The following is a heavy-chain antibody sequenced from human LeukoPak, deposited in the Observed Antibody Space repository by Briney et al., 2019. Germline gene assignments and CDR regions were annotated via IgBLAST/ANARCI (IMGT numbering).Heavy chain of an antibody. V-gene: IGHV4-39*07. Sequence: PSETLSLTCTASGGSMSSSSYYWGWIRQPPGKGLEWIGYIYHSGSTYYNPSLKSRVTISVDRSKNQFSLKLSSVTAADTAVYYCARGTVRITIFGVVVPDAFDIWGQGTMVTVSS. CDR3: ARGTVRITIFGVVVPDAFDI. CDR2: IYHSGST. CDR1: GGSMSSSSYY. J-gene: IGHJ3*02. D-gene: IGHD3-3*01.